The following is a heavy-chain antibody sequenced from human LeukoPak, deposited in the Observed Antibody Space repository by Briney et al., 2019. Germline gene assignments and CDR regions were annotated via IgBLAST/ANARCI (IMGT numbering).Heavy chain of an antibody. D-gene: IGHD6-19*01. Sequence: SVKVSCKASGGTFSSYAISWVRQAPGQGLEWMGGIIPIFGTANYSQKFQGRVTITADESTSTAYMELSSLRSEDTAVYYCASTPNIQWLVQRGKDYFDYWGQGTLVTVSS. V-gene: IGHV1-69*01. CDR1: GGTFSSYA. CDR2: IIPIFGTA. CDR3: ASTPNIQWLVQRGKDYFDY. J-gene: IGHJ4*02.